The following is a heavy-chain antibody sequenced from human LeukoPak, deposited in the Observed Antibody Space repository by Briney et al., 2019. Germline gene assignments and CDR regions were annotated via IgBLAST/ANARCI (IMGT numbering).Heavy chain of an antibody. J-gene: IGHJ5*02. CDR3: ARRRGWFGEPGNWFDP. CDR1: GGSISSSSYY. CDR2: IYYSGST. Sequence: SETLSLTCTVSGGSISSSSYYWGWIRQPPGKGLEWIGSIYYSGSTYYNPSLKSRVTISVDTSKNQFSLKLSSVTAADTAVYYCARRRGWFGEPGNWFDPWGQGTLVTVSS. V-gene: IGHV4-39*01. D-gene: IGHD3-10*01.